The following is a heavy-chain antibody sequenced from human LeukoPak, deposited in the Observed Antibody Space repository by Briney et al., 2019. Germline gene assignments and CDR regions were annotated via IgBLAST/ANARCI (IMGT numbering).Heavy chain of an antibody. CDR2: IWYDGSNK. V-gene: IGHV3-33*01. D-gene: IGHD2-21*02. CDR1: GFTSSSYG. J-gene: IGHJ6*03. Sequence: PGRSLRLSCAASGFTSSSYGMHWVRQAPGKGLEWVAVIWYDGSNKYYADSVKGRFTISRDNSKNTLYLQMNSLRAEDTAVYYCARDRISVVTASLRSYMDVWGKGTTVTVSS. CDR3: ARDRISVVTASLRSYMDV.